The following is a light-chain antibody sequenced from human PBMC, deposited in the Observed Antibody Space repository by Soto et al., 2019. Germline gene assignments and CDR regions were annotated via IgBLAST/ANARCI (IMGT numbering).Light chain of an antibody. Sequence: DIQMTQSPSTLSASVGDRVTITCRASQSISSWLAWYQQKPGKAPKRLIYAASSLDSEVPLRFSGSGSGTEFALTISSLQPEDFATYYCLQHNTYPWTFGQGTKVEIK. CDR3: LQHNTYPWT. V-gene: IGKV1-5*01. CDR1: QSISSW. J-gene: IGKJ1*01. CDR2: AAS.